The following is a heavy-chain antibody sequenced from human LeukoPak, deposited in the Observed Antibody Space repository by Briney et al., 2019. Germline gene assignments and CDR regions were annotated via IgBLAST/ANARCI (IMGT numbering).Heavy chain of an antibody. Sequence: GGSLRLSCVVSGIPFSDFYMNWIRQAPGKGLEWISYVSSSSSYTDYAESVKGRFTISRDNAKNSLYLQMNSLRAEDTAVYYCANPGAYDSSGYYPNWGQGTLVTVSS. V-gene: IGHV3-11*06. CDR2: VSSSSSYT. D-gene: IGHD3-22*01. CDR3: ANPGAYDSSGYYPN. CDR1: GIPFSDFY. J-gene: IGHJ4*02.